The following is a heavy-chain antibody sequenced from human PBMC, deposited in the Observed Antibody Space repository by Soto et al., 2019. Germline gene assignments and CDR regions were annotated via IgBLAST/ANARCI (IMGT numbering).Heavy chain of an antibody. CDR2: ITGSGDST. V-gene: IGHV3-23*01. Sequence: EVQLLESGGGLVQPGGSLRLSCAASGFTFSRYAMSWVRQAPGKGLEWVSAITGSGDSTYYADSVKGRFTVSRDNSKNALYLQMNSLRAEDTAVYYCAKVFVFTIREGFDYWGLGTLVTVSS. J-gene: IGHJ4*02. D-gene: IGHD3-3*01. CDR3: AKVFVFTIREGFDY. CDR1: GFTFSRYA.